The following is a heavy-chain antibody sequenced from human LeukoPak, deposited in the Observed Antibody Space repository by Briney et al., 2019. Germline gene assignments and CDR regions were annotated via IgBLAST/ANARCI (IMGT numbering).Heavy chain of an antibody. CDR1: GSTFSRSA. Sequence: ASVKVSCNASGSTFSRSAISWVRQAPGQGLQWMGGVIPILGTTNYAQRFQDRVSITTDDSTSTSYMEFRSLRSVDTAVYYCARDDGSATMGFDSWGQGTLVTVSS. CDR3: ARDDGSATMGFDS. V-gene: IGHV1-69*05. D-gene: IGHD1-26*01. CDR2: VIPILGTT. J-gene: IGHJ4*02.